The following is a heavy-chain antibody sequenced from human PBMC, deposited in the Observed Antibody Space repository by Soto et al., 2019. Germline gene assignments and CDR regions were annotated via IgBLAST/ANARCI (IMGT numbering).Heavy chain of an antibody. Sequence: SETLSLTCAVSGGSITSANWWTWVRQPPGGGLEWIGEISHSGITNYKASLKSRVTMSVDKTKNDVSLKLTSVTAADTAVYYCARVLRGWFDPWGQGTPVTVSS. CDR3: ARVLRGWFDP. V-gene: IGHV4-4*02. CDR2: ISHSGIT. J-gene: IGHJ5*02. CDR1: GGSITSANW.